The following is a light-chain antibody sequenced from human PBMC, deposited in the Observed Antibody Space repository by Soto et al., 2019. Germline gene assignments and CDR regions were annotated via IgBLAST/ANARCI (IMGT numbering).Light chain of an antibody. CDR2: GAS. CDR1: QSVRSSY. V-gene: IGKV3-20*01. J-gene: IGKJ1*01. CDR3: QHYGSSSWT. Sequence: EIVLTQSPGTLSLPPGERATLSCRASQSVRSSYLAWYQQKFGQAPRLLIYGASSRATGIPDRFSGSGSGTDFTLTISRLEPEDFAVYYCQHYGSSSWTFGQGTKVESK.